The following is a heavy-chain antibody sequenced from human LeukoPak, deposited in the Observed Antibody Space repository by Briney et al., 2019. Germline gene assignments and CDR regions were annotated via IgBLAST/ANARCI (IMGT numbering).Heavy chain of an antibody. J-gene: IGHJ5*02. Sequence: ASVTVSCTASGGTFSSYAISWVRQAPGQGLEWMGGIIPIFGTANYAQKFQGRVTVTTDTSTSTAYMELRSLRSDDTAVYYCARDRGPFVACGSCYFWFDPWGQGTLVTVSS. CDR3: ARDRGPFVACGSCYFWFDP. V-gene: IGHV1-69*05. CDR1: GGTFSSYA. D-gene: IGHD2-15*01. CDR2: IIPIFGTA.